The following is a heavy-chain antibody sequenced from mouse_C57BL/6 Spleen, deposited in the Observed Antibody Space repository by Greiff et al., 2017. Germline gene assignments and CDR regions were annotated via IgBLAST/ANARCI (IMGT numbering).Heavy chain of an antibody. V-gene: IGHV5-16*01. D-gene: IGHD1-1*01. CDR2: INYDGSST. Sequence: EVNLVESEGGLVQPGSSMKLSCTASGFTFSDYYMAWVRQVPEKGLEWVANINYDGSSTYYLDSLKSRFIISRDNAKNILYLQMSSLKSEDTATYYCARAITTVVAPHWYFDVWGTGTTVTVSS. CDR3: ARAITTVVAPHWYFDV. J-gene: IGHJ1*03. CDR1: GFTFSDYY.